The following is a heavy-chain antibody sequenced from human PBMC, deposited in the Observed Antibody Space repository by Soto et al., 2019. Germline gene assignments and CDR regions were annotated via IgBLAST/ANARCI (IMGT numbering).Heavy chain of an antibody. CDR2: TYYRSKWYN. CDR3: ARDQIVATITVYYYYGMDV. J-gene: IGHJ6*02. V-gene: IGHV6-1*01. D-gene: IGHD5-12*01. CDR1: GDSVSSNSAA. Sequence: SHTLSLTCAISGDSVSSNSAAWNWIRQSPSRGLEWLGRTYYRSKWYNDYAVSVKSRITINPDTSKNQFSLQLNSVTPEDTAVYYCARDQIVATITVYYYYGMDVWGQGTTVTVSS.